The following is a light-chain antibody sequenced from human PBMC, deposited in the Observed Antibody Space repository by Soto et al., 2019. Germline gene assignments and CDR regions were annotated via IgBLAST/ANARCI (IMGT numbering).Light chain of an antibody. J-gene: IGKJ1*01. CDR2: AAS. CDR1: QSISNH. Sequence: DIQMTQSPSSLSASVEDRVIITCRASQSISNHLNWYQQKPGKAPKLLIFAASSLQSGVPSRFSGSRSGPDFTLTISSLQPEDFATYYCQQSYSSPPTFGQGTKGESK. V-gene: IGKV1-39*01. CDR3: QQSYSSPPT.